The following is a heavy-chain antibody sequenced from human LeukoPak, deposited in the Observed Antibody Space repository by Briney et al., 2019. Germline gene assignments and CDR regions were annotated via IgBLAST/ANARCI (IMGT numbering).Heavy chain of an antibody. V-gene: IGHV5-10-1*01. CDR2: IDPSDSYT. D-gene: IGHD3-9*01. J-gene: IGHJ4*02. CDR1: RYSFTSYW. CDR3: ARLDYDILTGYGNIDY. Sequence: GDSLKISCKGSRYSFTSYWINWVRLMPGKSLEWMGRIDPSDSYTNYSPSFQGHVTISADKSISTAYLQWSSLKASDTAMYYCARLDYDILTGYGNIDYWGQGTLVTVSS.